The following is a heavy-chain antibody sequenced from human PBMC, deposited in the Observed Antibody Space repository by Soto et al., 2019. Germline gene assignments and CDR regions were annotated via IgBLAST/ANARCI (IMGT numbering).Heavy chain of an antibody. CDR3: AAGGGLPRYY. CDR1: GGSISSGGYS. V-gene: IGHV4-30-2*01. Sequence: QLQLQESGSGLVKPSQTLSLTCAVSGGSISSGGYSWSWIRQPPGKGLEWIGYIYHTGSTYYNPSLKSRVNLSVDRSKNQFSLKLSSVTAADTAVYYCAAGGGLPRYYWGQGTLVTVSS. CDR2: IYHTGST. D-gene: IGHD5-12*01. J-gene: IGHJ4*02.